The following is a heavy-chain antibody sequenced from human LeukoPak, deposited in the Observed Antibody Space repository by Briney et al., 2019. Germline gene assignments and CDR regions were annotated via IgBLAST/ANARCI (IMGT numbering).Heavy chain of an antibody. CDR1: GFTFGDYA. V-gene: IGHV3-49*04. CDR3: TRDFATFGDYYYGMDV. Sequence: PGGSLRLSCTASGFTFGDYAMSWVRQAPGKGLEWVGFIRSKAYGGTTEYAASVEGRFTISRDDSKSIAYLQMNSLKTEDTAVYYCTRDFATFGDYYYGMDVWGQGTTVTVSS. J-gene: IGHJ6*02. D-gene: IGHD3-10*01. CDR2: IRSKAYGGTT.